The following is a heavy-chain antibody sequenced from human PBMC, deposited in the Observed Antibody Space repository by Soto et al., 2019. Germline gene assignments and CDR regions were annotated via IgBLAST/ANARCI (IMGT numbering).Heavy chain of an antibody. CDR3: VRDLDGSGSYYTDY. D-gene: IGHD3-10*01. J-gene: IGHJ4*02. Sequence: GASVKGSFKASGGTFSIYGINWLRQAPGQGLEWMGWTRPNNGNTKYAQNLQGRVTMTTDTSTSTAYMELRSLRPDDTAVYYCVRDLDGSGSYYTDYWGQGTLVTVSS. CDR1: GGTFSIYG. CDR2: TRPNNGNT. V-gene: IGHV1-18*01.